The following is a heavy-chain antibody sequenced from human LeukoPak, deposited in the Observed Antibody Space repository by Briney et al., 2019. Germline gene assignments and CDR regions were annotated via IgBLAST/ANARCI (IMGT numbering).Heavy chain of an antibody. CDR2: ISWDGDKK. D-gene: IGHD1-26*01. V-gene: IGHV3-30*04. J-gene: IGHJ4*02. Sequence: GRSLRPSCAASGFTFSSHAMHWVRQAPGKGLEWVAFISWDGDKKYCADSVEGRFTISRDSPKNTLFLQMNSLRAEDTAVYYCARDLSRSYSVDYWGQGTLVTVSS. CDR1: GFTFSSHA. CDR3: ARDLSRSYSVDY.